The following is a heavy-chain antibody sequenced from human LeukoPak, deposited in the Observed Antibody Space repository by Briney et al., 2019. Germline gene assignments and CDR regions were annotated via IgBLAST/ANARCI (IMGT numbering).Heavy chain of an antibody. CDR2: IYYSGST. V-gene: IGHV4-39*07. Sequence: SETLPLTCTVSGGSISSSSYYWGWIRQPPGKGLEWIGSIYYSGSTYYNPSLKSRVTISVDTSKNQFSLKLSSVTAADTAVYYCARGARQQLVYWGQGTLVTVSS. CDR1: GGSISSSSYY. D-gene: IGHD6-13*01. CDR3: ARGARQQLVY. J-gene: IGHJ4*02.